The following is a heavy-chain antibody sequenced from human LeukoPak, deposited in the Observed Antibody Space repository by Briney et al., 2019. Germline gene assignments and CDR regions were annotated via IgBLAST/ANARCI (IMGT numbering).Heavy chain of an antibody. D-gene: IGHD4/OR15-4a*01. Sequence: GSLRLSCAASGFTFSSYSMNWVRQAPGRGLEWIGSIYYRGSTYYNPSLKSRVTISVDTSKSQFSLKLSSVTAADTAVYYCARLYGGNRPPDYWGQGTLVTVSS. J-gene: IGHJ4*02. V-gene: IGHV4-39*01. CDR2: IYYRGST. CDR1: GFTFSSYSMN. CDR3: ARLYGGNRPPDY.